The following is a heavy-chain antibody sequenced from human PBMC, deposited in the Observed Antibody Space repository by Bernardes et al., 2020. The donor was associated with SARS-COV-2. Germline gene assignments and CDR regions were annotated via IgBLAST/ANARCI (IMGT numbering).Heavy chain of an antibody. V-gene: IGHV3-30*03. Sequence: GGSLRLSCAASGFTLSDYSMNWVRQAPGKGLEWVAVISDDGSNKYYADSVKGRFTISRDNSKNTLFLQMNSLRAVDTAVYYCARGAPTGSWFGFDPWGQGTLVTVSS. CDR3: ARGAPTGSWFGFDP. CDR2: ISDDGSNK. CDR1: GFTLSDYS. J-gene: IGHJ5*02. D-gene: IGHD6-13*01.